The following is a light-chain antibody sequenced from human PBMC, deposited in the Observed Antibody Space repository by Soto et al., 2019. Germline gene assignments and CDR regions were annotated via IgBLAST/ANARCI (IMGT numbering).Light chain of an antibody. J-gene: IGLJ1*01. CDR1: ISNIGHNY. Sequence: QSVLTQPSSVSGTPGQGVTIYCSGSISNIGHNYVYWFQQLPGTAPKVLSNRNDQRPSGVPDRFSGSKSGTSASLAISGLRSEDEADYYCAAWDDTVRSYVFGTGTKVTVL. V-gene: IGLV1-47*01. CDR2: RND. CDR3: AAWDDTVRSYV.